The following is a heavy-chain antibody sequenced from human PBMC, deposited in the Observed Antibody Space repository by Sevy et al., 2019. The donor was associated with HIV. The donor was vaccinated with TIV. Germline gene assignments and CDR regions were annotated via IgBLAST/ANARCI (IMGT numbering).Heavy chain of an antibody. CDR2: INHSGST. D-gene: IGHD2-2*01. Sequence: SETLSLTCAVEGGSFSGYYWSWIRQPPGKGLEWIGEINHSGSTNYNPSLKSRVTISVDTSKNQFSLKLSSVIAADTVVYSCASPCGSPSSSHAFDIWGPGTMVTVS. CDR1: GGSFSGYY. CDR3: ASPCGSPSSSHAFDI. V-gene: IGHV4-34*01. J-gene: IGHJ3*02.